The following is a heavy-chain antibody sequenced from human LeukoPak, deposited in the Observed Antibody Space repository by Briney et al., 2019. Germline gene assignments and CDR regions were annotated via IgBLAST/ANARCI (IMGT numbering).Heavy chain of an antibody. D-gene: IGHD2-2*01. CDR2: IKEDGSEK. Sequence: GGSLGLSCAASGFIFSSYWMSWVRQAPGKGLEWVANIKEDGSEKYYVDSVKGRFAISRDNAKNSLYLQTNSLRAEDTAVYYCARRALRYCSSTSCPAQYYGVDVWGKGTTVTVSS. V-gene: IGHV3-7*03. CDR3: ARRALRYCSSTSCPAQYYGVDV. J-gene: IGHJ6*04. CDR1: GFIFSSYW.